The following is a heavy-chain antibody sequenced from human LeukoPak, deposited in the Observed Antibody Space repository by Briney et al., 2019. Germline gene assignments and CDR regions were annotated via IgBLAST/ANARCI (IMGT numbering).Heavy chain of an antibody. V-gene: IGHV3-30*02. J-gene: IGHJ4*02. D-gene: IGHD3-22*01. CDR1: GFTFSSYG. Sequence: GGSLRLSCAASGFTFSSYGIHWVRQAPGKGLEWVAFIRYDGSNKYYTDSVKGRFTISRDNSKNTLYLQMKSLRAEDKAVCYCARDRTNNYDSSGYYPNVYYFDYWGQGTLVTVSS. CDR3: ARDRTNNYDSSGYYPNVYYFDY. CDR2: IRYDGSNK.